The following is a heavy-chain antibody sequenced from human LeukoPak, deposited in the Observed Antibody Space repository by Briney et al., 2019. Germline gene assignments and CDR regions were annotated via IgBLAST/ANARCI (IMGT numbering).Heavy chain of an antibody. J-gene: IGHJ4*02. Sequence: PGGSLRLSCAASGFTFSSYWMNWVRQAPGKGLERVSFISSSSTYIYYADSVKGRFTISRDNAKNTLYLQMNSLRAEDTAVYYCATDPKGYYYDSSVVDYWGQGTLVTVSS. CDR3: ATDPKGYYYDSSVVDY. D-gene: IGHD3-22*01. V-gene: IGHV3-21*06. CDR1: GFTFSSYW. CDR2: ISSSSTYI.